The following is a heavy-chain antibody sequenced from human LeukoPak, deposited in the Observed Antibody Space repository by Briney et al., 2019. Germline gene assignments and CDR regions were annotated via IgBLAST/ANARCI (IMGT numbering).Heavy chain of an antibody. D-gene: IGHD5-24*01. CDR2: IYHSGST. CDR1: GGSIISSNYY. Sequence: SETLSLTCSVSGGSIISSNYYWGWIRQPPGKGLEWIGNIYHSGSTNYNPSLKSRVTISVDTSKNQFSLKLSSVTAADTAVYYCARGQRDGYNFRLYDAFDIWGQGTMVTVSS. CDR3: ARGQRDGYNFRLYDAFDI. V-gene: IGHV4-39*07. J-gene: IGHJ3*02.